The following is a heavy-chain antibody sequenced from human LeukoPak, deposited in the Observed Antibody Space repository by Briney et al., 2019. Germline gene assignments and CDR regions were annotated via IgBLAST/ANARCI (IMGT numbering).Heavy chain of an antibody. Sequence: SETLSLTCTVSGGSISSGGYYWRWIRQHPGKGLEWIGYIYYSGSTYYNPSLKSRVTISVDTSKNQFSLKLSSVTAADTAVYYCAGAMVRGVIIGIDPWGQGTLVTVSS. V-gene: IGHV4-31*03. CDR2: IYYSGST. CDR3: AGAMVRGVIIGIDP. D-gene: IGHD3-10*01. CDR1: GGSISSGGYY. J-gene: IGHJ5*02.